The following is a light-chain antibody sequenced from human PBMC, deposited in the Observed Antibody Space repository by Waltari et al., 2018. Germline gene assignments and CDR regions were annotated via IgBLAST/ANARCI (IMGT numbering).Light chain of an antibody. CDR1: NIGTYS. J-gene: IGLJ1*01. V-gene: IGLV3-21*04. Sequence: SSVVTQPPSVSVAPGETATITCGGENIGTYSVHWYQQKAGQAPVLVIFYDRDRPSGIPDRFSGSNSGNTATLTISRVEAGDEARYYCHVWHPHVGPGVFGTGTEVTVL. CDR3: HVWHPHVGPGV. CDR2: YDR.